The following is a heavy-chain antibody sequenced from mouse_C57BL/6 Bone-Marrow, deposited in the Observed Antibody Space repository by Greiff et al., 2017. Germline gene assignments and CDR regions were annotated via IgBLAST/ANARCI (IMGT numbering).Heavy chain of an antibody. CDR2: INPSSGYT. D-gene: IGHD4-1*01. J-gene: IGHJ3*01. V-gene: IGHV1-4*01. CDR3: ASRGRGAWFAY. Sequence: QVQLQQSGAELARPGASVKMSCKASGYTFTSYTMHWVKQRPGQGLEWIGYINPSSGYTKYNQKFKDKATLTADKSSSTAYMQLSSLTSEDSAVYYWASRGRGAWFAYWGQGTLVTVSA. CDR1: GYTFTSYT.